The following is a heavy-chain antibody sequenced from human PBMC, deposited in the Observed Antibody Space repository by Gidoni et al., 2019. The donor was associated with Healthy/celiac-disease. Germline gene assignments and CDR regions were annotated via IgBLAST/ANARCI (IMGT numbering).Heavy chain of an antibody. CDR2: IYSGGST. CDR3: ARDRIAVAGYDY. D-gene: IGHD6-19*01. J-gene: IGHJ4*02. V-gene: IGHV3-66*01. Sequence: EVQLVESGGGLVQPGGSLRLSCAASGFTVSSNYMSWVRQAPGKGLEWVSVIYSGGSTYYADSVKGRFTISRDNSKNTLYLQMNSLRAEDTAVYYCARDRIAVAGYDYWGQGTLVTVSS. CDR1: GFTVSSNY.